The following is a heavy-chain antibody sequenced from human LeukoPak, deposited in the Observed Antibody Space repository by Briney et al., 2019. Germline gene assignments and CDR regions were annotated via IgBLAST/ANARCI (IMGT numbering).Heavy chain of an antibody. J-gene: IGHJ3*02. Sequence: GGSLRLSCAASGFTFSSYWMSWVRQAPGKGLEWVANIKQDGSEKYYVDSVKGRFTISRDNAKNPLYLQMNSLRAEDTAVYYCARDIPPQYSGYDDAFDIWGQGTMVTVSS. CDR1: GFTFSSYW. CDR2: IKQDGSEK. CDR3: ARDIPPQYSGYDDAFDI. V-gene: IGHV3-7*03. D-gene: IGHD5-12*01.